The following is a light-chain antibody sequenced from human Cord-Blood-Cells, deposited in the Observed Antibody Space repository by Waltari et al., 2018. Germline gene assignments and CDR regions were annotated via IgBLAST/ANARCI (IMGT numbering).Light chain of an antibody. V-gene: IGLV2-11*01. CDR1: SSDVGDHNY. J-gene: IGLJ1*01. CDR2: DVS. Sequence: QSALTQPRSVSGSPGQSVTISCTGTSSDVGDHNYVSWYQQHPGKAPKLMIYDVSKRPSGVPDRFSGSKSGNTASLTISGLQAEDEADYYCCAYAGSYTYVFGTGTKVTVL. CDR3: CAYAGSYTYV.